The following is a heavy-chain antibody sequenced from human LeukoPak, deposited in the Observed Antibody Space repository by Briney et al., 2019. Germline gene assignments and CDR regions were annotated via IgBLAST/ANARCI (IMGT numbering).Heavy chain of an antibody. D-gene: IGHD6-13*01. CDR3: ARGLIAAAGFDY. J-gene: IGHJ4*02. V-gene: IGHV3-64*04. Sequence: GGSLRLSCSASGFTFSSYAMHWVRQAPGKGLEYVSAISSNGGSTYYADSVKGRFTISRDNAKNSLYLQMNSLRAEDTAVYYCARGLIAAAGFDYWGQGTLVTVSS. CDR1: GFTFSSYA. CDR2: ISSNGGST.